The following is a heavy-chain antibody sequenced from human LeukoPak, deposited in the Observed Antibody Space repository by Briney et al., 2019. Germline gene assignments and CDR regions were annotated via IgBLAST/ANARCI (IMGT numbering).Heavy chain of an antibody. Sequence: ASVKVSCKASGYTFTSYGISWVRQAPGQGLEWMGWISAYNGNTNYAQNLQGRVTMTTDTSTSTAYMELRSLRSDDTAVYYCARDLSRHYYGSGSGFDPWGQGTLVTVSS. CDR2: ISAYNGNT. CDR3: ARDLSRHYYGSGSGFDP. D-gene: IGHD3-10*01. J-gene: IGHJ5*02. CDR1: GYTFTSYG. V-gene: IGHV1-18*01.